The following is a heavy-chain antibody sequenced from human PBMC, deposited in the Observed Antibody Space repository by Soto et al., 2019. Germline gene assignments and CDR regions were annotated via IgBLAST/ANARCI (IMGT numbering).Heavy chain of an antibody. J-gene: IGHJ4*02. CDR3: ARQFSVYGDYGRYFDF. D-gene: IGHD4-17*01. CDR2: IYYSGST. Sequence: SQTHSLSYTVSGGYISSSGYCWGWIRQPPGKGLEWIGTIYYSGSTYYNPSLKSRVTISVDTSKNQFSLKLSSVTAADTAVYYCARQFSVYGDYGRYFDFWGQGTLVTVSS. CDR1: GGYISSSGYC. V-gene: IGHV4-39*01.